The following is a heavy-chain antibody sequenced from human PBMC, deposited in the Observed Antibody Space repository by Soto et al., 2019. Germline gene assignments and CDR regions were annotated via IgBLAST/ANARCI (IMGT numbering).Heavy chain of an antibody. Sequence: QLQLQESGPGLVQPSETLSLTCTVSGGAISSSSYYWGWIRQPPGKGLEWIGSISYRGSTYYNPSPKRRVTISVDTSKHQFSLKPSSVTAADTAVYYCARRGDYLILDYWGQGTLVTVSS. CDR2: ISYRGST. CDR3: ARRGDYLILDY. CDR1: GGAISSSSYY. D-gene: IGHD4-17*01. J-gene: IGHJ4*02. V-gene: IGHV4-39*01.